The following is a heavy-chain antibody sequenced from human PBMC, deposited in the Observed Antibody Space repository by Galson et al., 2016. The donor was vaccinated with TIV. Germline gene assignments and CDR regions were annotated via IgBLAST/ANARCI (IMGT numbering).Heavy chain of an antibody. J-gene: IGHJ3*02. Sequence: SLRLSCADSGFTFSTYDMHWVRQATGKRLEWVSGIGTLGDTYYADSVKGRITISRENATNSLYLHMNSLRAGDSAVYYCARGWPGIVGGSDAFDIWGQGTMVTVSS. CDR2: IGTLGDT. V-gene: IGHV3-13*01. CDR1: GFTFSTYD. D-gene: IGHD1-26*01. CDR3: ARGWPGIVGGSDAFDI.